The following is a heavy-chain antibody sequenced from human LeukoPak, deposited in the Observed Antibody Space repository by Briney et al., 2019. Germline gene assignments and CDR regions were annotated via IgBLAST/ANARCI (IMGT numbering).Heavy chain of an antibody. CDR1: GFTFSTYA. Sequence: GGSLRLSCAASGFTFSTYALGWVRPSPGKGLEWVSVINTSGGGTYYTESVQGRFTISRDNTMDTLYLQMNSLRVEDTAVYYCARNWRPDTWGQGTLVTVSS. D-gene: IGHD3-3*01. J-gene: IGHJ5*02. CDR2: INTSGGGT. CDR3: ARNWRPDT. V-gene: IGHV3-23*01.